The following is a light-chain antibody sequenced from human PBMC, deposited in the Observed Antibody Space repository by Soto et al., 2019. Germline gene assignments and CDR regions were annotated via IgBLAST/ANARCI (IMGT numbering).Light chain of an antibody. CDR3: QQYDSSPWT. Sequence: ESVLTQSPGTLSLSPGERATLSCRASQSVRSSFLAWYQLKPGQAPRLLIYGASSRATGIPDRFSGSGSGTDFTLTISRLDPEDVALYYWQQYDSSPWTFGQGTKVEIK. V-gene: IGKV3-20*01. CDR1: QSVRSSF. J-gene: IGKJ1*01. CDR2: GAS.